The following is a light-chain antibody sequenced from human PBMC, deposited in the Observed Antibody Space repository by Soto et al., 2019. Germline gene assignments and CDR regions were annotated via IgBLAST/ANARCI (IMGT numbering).Light chain of an antibody. J-gene: IGKJ4*01. CDR3: QKYNSAPT. CDR2: AAS. CDR1: QVISNY. Sequence: DIQMTQSPSSLSASVGDRVTITCRASQVISNYLAWYQQKPGKVPKLLIYAASTLQSGVPSRFSGSGSGTDFTLTISSLQPEDVATYYCQKYNSAPTFGGGTKVEIK. V-gene: IGKV1-27*01.